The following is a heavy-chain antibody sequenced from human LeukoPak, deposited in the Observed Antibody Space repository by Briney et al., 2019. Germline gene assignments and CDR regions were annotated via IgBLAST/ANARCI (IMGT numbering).Heavy chain of an antibody. CDR2: IWYDGSNK. Sequence: GRSLRLSCAASGFTFSSYGMHWVRQAPGKGLEWVAVIWYDGSNKYYADSVKGRFTISRDNSKNTLYLQMNSLGAEDTAVYYCAREGIHKGPYDFWSGTYFDYWGQGTLVTVSS. V-gene: IGHV3-33*01. J-gene: IGHJ4*02. D-gene: IGHD3-3*01. CDR1: GFTFSSYG. CDR3: AREGIHKGPYDFWSGTYFDY.